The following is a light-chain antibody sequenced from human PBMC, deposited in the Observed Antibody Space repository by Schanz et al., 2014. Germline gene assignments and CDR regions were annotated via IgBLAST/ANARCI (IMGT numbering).Light chain of an antibody. CDR2: DVS. CDR3: QSYDRSLSEV. CDR1: SSDVGGYNF. Sequence: QSALTQPASVSGSPGQSITISCTGTSSDVGGYNFVSWYQQHPGKAPKLMIHDVSNRPSGVSNRFSGSKSGNTASLTISGLQAEDEADYYCQSYDRSLSEVFGGGTKLTVL. V-gene: IGLV2-14*01. J-gene: IGLJ3*02.